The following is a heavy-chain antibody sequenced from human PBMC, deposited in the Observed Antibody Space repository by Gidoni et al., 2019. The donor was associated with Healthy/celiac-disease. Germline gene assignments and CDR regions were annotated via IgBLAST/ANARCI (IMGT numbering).Heavy chain of an antibody. J-gene: IGHJ4*02. D-gene: IGHD3-22*01. Sequence: EVQLLESGGGLVQPGGSLRLSCAASGFPFSSYAMSWVRQAPGTGLEWVSAISGSGGSKYYADSVKGRFTISRDNSKNTLYLQMNSLRAEDTAVYYCAKPPPYYYDSSGYPGYYFDYWGQGTLVTVSS. V-gene: IGHV3-23*01. CDR2: ISGSGGSK. CDR3: AKPPPYYYDSSGYPGYYFDY. CDR1: GFPFSSYA.